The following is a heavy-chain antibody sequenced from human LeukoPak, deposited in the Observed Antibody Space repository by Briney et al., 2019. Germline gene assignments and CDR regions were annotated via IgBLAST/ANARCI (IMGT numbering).Heavy chain of an antibody. Sequence: SETLSLTCTVSGGSISSSSYNWDWIRQPPGKGLEWIGSIYHSGSTNYNPSLKSRVTISVDKSKNQFSLKLSSVTAADTAVYYCARGYSGYDWNFDYWGQGTLVAVSS. V-gene: IGHV4-39*07. CDR1: GGSISSSSYN. D-gene: IGHD5-12*01. CDR3: ARGYSGYDWNFDY. CDR2: IYHSGST. J-gene: IGHJ4*02.